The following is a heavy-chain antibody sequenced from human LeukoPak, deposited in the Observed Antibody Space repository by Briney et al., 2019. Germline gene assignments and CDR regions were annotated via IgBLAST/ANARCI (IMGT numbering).Heavy chain of an antibody. J-gene: IGHJ1*01. CDR3: AKYFASGSYYKLPH. V-gene: IGHV3-23*01. CDR1: GFTFSRYD. CDR2: ISGSGAYT. D-gene: IGHD3-10*01. Sequence: PGGSLRLSCATSGFTFSRYDMHWVRQVPGKGLGWVSTISGSGAYTYYADSVKGRFTFSRDNSKNTLYLQMNSLRAEDTAVYYCAKYFASGSYYKLPHWGQGTLVTVSS.